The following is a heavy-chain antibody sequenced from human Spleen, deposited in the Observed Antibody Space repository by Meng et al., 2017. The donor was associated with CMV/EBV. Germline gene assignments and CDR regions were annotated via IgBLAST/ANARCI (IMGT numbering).Heavy chain of an antibody. CDR2: IRYDGSNK. CDR1: GITFSSYG. D-gene: IGHD4-23*01. J-gene: IGHJ4*02. Sequence: GESLKISCAASGITFSSYGIHWVRQAPGKGLEWVAFIRYDGSNKYYADSVKGRFTISRDNSKNTLYLQMNSLRAEDTAVYYCAKDRDYGGNSVDYWGQGTLVSVSS. V-gene: IGHV3-30*02. CDR3: AKDRDYGGNSVDY.